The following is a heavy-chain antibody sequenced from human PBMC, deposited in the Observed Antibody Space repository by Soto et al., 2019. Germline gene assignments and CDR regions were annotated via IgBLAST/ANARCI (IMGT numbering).Heavy chain of an antibody. V-gene: IGHV4-39*02. CDR3: ARENYNSAWYEDAFDI. Sequence: QLQLQESGAGLVKPSETLSLTCTVSGGSISSSRDYWGWIRQPPGKGLEGIGSIYYSGTTYYNPSLKSRLTMSVATSNNQLSLKLTSVTASDTAVYYCARENYNSAWYEDAFDIWGQGTVVTVSS. D-gene: IGHD6-13*01. CDR2: IYYSGTT. J-gene: IGHJ3*02. CDR1: GGSISSSRDY.